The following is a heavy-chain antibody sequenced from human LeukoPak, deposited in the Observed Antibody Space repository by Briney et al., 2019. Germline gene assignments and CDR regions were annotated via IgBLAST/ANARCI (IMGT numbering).Heavy chain of an antibody. CDR2: ISRTDSTI. V-gene: IGHV3-48*03. CDR1: GLTFSSYE. CDR3: AELGITMIGGV. Sequence: GGPLRHSRAASGLTFSSYEMHWVRQSAGKGLAWVSSISRTDSTIYYADSVKEGLTISRDRAQNSLYLQMNSLRAEDTAVYYCAELGITMIGGVWGKGTTVTISS. J-gene: IGHJ6*04. D-gene: IGHD3-10*02.